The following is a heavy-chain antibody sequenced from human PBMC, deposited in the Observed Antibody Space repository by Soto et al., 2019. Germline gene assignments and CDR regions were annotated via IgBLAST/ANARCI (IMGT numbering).Heavy chain of an antibody. Sequence: PGGSLRLSCAASGFTFSSYGMHWVRQAPGKGLEWVAGIWYDGSNKYYADSVKGRFTISRDNSKNTLYLQMNSLRAEDTAVYYCARSRVVVTAIVDYWGQGTLVTVSS. CDR2: IWYDGSNK. J-gene: IGHJ4*02. CDR3: ARSRVVVTAIVDY. V-gene: IGHV3-33*01. CDR1: GFTFSSYG. D-gene: IGHD2-21*02.